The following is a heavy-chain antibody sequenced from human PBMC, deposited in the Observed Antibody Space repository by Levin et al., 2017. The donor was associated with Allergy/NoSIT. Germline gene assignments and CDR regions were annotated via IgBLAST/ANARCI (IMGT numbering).Heavy chain of an antibody. CDR1: GGSISSGGYY. J-gene: IGHJ3*01. Sequence: SQTLSLTCKVSGGSISSGGYYWSWIRQYPGKGLEWIGFIYYSGSTYYNPSLESRVSISVDMSKNQFSLKLSSVTAADTAVYYCARALRITYAFAVWGQGTMVTVFS. CDR3: ARALRITYAFAV. D-gene: IGHD1-20*01. V-gene: IGHV4-31*03. CDR2: IYYSGST.